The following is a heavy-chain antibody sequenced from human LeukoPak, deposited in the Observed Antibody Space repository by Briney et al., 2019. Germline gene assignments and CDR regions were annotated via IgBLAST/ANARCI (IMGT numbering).Heavy chain of an antibody. CDR1: GFTFSGFA. Sequence: PGGSLRLSCAAPGFTFSGFAMSWVRRTPGKGLGWVSGISGSGDNTLYADSVKGRFTISRDNSKNTLYLEMNSLRAEDTAIYYCAKMKGHPLPKYYMDVWGQGTTVTVSS. D-gene: IGHD1-26*01. CDR2: ISGSGDNT. CDR3: AKMKGHPLPKYYMDV. J-gene: IGHJ6*01. V-gene: IGHV3-23*01.